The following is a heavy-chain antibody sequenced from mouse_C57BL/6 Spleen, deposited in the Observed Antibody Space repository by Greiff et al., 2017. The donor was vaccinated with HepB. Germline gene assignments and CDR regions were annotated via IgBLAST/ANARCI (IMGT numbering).Heavy chain of an antibody. D-gene: IGHD2-5*01. CDR3: ARGDYSNSYWYFDV. CDR1: GYTFTSYG. V-gene: IGHV1-81*01. CDR2: IYPRSGNT. Sequence: QVQLQQSGAELARPGASVKLSCKASGYTFTSYGISWVKQRTGQGLEWIGAIYPRSGNTYYNEKFKGKATLTADKSSSTAYMELRSLTSEDSAVYFCARGDYSNSYWYFDVWGTGTTVTVSS. J-gene: IGHJ1*03.